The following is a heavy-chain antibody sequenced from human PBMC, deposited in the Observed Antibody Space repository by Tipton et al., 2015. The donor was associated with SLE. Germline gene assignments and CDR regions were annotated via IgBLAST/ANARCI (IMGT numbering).Heavy chain of an antibody. V-gene: IGHV3-11*06. CDR2: ISSSSSYT. CDR3: AKSPNWEYYFDY. Sequence: SLRLSCAASGFTFSDYYMSWIRQAPGKGLEWASYISSSSSYTNYADSVKGRFTISRDNSKNTLYLQMNSLRAEDTAVYYCAKSPNWEYYFDYWGQGTLVTVSS. CDR1: GFTFSDYY. D-gene: IGHD7-27*01. J-gene: IGHJ4*02.